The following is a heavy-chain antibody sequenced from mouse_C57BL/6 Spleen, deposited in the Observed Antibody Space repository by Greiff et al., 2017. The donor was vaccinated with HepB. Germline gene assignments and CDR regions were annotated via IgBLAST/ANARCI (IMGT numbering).Heavy chain of an antibody. V-gene: IGHV1-26*01. CDR3: AGYGSSYFSYWYFDV. CDR2: INPNNGGT. Sequence: EVQLQQSGPELVKPGASVKISCKASGYTFTDYYMNWVKQSHGKSLEWIGDINPNNGGTSYNQKFKGKATLTVDKSSSTAYMELRSLTSEDSAVYYCAGYGSSYFSYWYFDVWGTGTTVTVSS. D-gene: IGHD1-1*01. CDR1: GYTFTDYY. J-gene: IGHJ1*03.